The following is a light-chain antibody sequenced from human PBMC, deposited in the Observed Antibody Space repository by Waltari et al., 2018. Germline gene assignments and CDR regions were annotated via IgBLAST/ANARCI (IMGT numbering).Light chain of an antibody. V-gene: IGKV2-28*01. CDR1: QSLLQSNGYNY. Sequence: DIVMTQSPLSLPVTPGETASISCRSSQSLLQSNGYNYLDWYLQKPGQSPQLLIYLGSNRASGVHDRFSGSGSGTDFTLKISRVEAEDVGVYYCMQALQLPVTFGGGTKVEIK. CDR2: LGS. CDR3: MQALQLPVT. J-gene: IGKJ4*01.